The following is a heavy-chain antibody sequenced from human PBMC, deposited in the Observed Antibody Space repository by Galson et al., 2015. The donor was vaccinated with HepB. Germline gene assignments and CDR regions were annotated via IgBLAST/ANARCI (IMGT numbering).Heavy chain of an antibody. D-gene: IGHD5-18*01. J-gene: IGHJ4*02. CDR3: VRESLMAMVTFDL. CDR1: GFTFSRHC. V-gene: IGHV3-33*01. CDR2: IWHEGSNQ. Sequence: SLRLSCAASGFTFSRHCIHWVRQAPGKGLECVAMIWHEGSNQLYADSVKGRFTISRDNSKNKLYLQMNSLRAEDTAIYYCVRESLMAMVTFDLWGQGTLVTVSS.